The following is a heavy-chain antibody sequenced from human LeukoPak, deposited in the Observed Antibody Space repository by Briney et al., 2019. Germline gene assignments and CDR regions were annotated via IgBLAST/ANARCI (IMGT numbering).Heavy chain of an antibody. CDR2: ISYDGSNK. J-gene: IGHJ4*02. V-gene: IGHV3-30*04. Sequence: GGSLRLSCAASGFTFSSYAMHWVRQAPGKGLEWVAVISYDGSNKYYADSVKGRFTISRDNSKNTLYLQMNSLRAEDTAVYYCARAAMLRGVIMDYYFDYWGQGTLVTVSS. CDR3: ARAAMLRGVIMDYYFDY. CDR1: GFTFSSYA. D-gene: IGHD3-10*01.